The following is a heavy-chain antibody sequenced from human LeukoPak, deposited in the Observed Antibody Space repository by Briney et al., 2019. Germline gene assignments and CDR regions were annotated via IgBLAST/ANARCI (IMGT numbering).Heavy chain of an antibody. Sequence: GGSQRLSCAASGFTFSGSDIHWVRQASGKGLEWVGRIKTKTNSYATAYAASVKGRFTISRDDAKNTAYLQMNSLKSEDTAVYYCTIEYSSSWYLDYWGRGTLVPVSS. CDR2: IKTKTNSYAT. V-gene: IGHV3-73*01. CDR1: GFTFSGSD. J-gene: IGHJ4*02. D-gene: IGHD6-13*01. CDR3: TIEYSSSWYLDY.